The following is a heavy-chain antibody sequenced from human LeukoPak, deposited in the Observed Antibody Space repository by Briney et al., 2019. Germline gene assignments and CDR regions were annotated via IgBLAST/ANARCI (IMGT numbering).Heavy chain of an antibody. CDR1: GYTFTSYY. J-gene: IGHJ4*02. Sequence: ASVKVSCKASGYTFTSYYMHWVRQAPGQGLEWMGIINPSGGSTSYAQKFQGRVTMTRDTSTSTVYMELSSLRSEDTAVYYCARDGGITMIVVDEHALDYWGQGTLVTVSS. CDR2: INPSGGST. CDR3: ARDGGITMIVVDEHALDY. D-gene: IGHD3-22*01. V-gene: IGHV1-46*01.